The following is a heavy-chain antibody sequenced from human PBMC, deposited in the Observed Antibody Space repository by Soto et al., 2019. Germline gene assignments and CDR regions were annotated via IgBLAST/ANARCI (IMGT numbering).Heavy chain of an antibody. Sequence: EVQLLESGGGLVQPGGSLRLSCAASGFTFSSYAMSWVRQAPGKGLEWVSAISGSGGSTYYADSVKGRFTISRDNSKNTLYLQMNSLRAEDTAVYYCAKHITMIVVVRTRPVRYWGQGTLVTVSS. CDR1: GFTFSSYA. J-gene: IGHJ4*02. V-gene: IGHV3-23*01. D-gene: IGHD3-22*01. CDR3: AKHITMIVVVRTRPVRY. CDR2: ISGSGGST.